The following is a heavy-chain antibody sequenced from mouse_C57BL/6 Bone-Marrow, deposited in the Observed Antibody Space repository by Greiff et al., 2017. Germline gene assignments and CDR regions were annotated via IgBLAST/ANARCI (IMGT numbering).Heavy chain of an antibody. J-gene: IGHJ4*01. CDR1: GYTFTSYW. V-gene: IGHV1-64*01. Sequence: QVQLQQPGAELVKPGASVKLSCKASGYTFTSYWMHWVKQRPGQGLEWIGMIHPNSGSTNYNEKFKSKDTLTVYKSSSTAYMQLSSLTSEDSAFYYCARWGDDWGQGTSVTGSS. CDR3: ARWGDD. CDR2: IHPNSGST.